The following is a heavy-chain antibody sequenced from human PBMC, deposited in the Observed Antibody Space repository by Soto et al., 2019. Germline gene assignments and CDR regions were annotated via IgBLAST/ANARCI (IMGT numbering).Heavy chain of an antibody. V-gene: IGHV3-21*01. CDR2: ISSSSSYI. CDR3: ARTSSSSGYSGSTIGGYFDY. Sequence: EVQLVESGGGLVQPGGSLRLSCAASGFTFSSYWMSWVRQAPGKGLEWVSSISSSSSYIYYADSVKGRFTISRDNAKNSLYLQMNSLRAEDTAVYYCARTSSSSGYSGSTIGGYFDYWGQGTLVTVSS. D-gene: IGHD5-12*01. CDR1: GFTFSSYW. J-gene: IGHJ4*02.